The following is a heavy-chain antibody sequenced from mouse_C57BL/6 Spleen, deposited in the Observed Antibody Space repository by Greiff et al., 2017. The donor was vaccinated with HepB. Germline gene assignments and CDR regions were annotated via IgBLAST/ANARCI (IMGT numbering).Heavy chain of an antibody. CDR1: GFNIKDDY. CDR3: TPYSTAWFAY. CDR2: IDPENGDT. V-gene: IGHV14-4*01. D-gene: IGHD2-5*01. J-gene: IGHJ3*01. Sequence: VQLQQSGAELVRPGASVKLSCTASGFNIKDDYMHWVKQRPEQGLEWIGWIDPENGDTEYASKFQGKATITADTSSNTAYLQLSSLTSEDTAVYYCTPYSTAWFAYWGQGTLVTVSA.